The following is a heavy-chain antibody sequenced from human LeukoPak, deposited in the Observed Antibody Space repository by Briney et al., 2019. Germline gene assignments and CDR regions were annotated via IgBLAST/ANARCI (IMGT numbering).Heavy chain of an antibody. CDR1: GGTFSSYA. CDR3: ARGYYGSGSYYPEDY. CDR2: IIPTFGTA. Sequence: ASVKVSCKASGGTFSSYAISWVRQAPGQGLEWMGGIIPTFGTANYAQKFQGRVTITADESTSTAYMELSSLRSEDTAVYYCARGYYGSGSYYPEDYWGQGTLVTVSS. V-gene: IGHV1-69*13. D-gene: IGHD3-10*01. J-gene: IGHJ4*02.